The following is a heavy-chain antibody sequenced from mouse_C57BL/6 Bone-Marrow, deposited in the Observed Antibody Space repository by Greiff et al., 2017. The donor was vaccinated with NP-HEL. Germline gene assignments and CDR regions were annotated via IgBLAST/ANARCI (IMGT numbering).Heavy chain of an antibody. CDR1: GFTFSSYG. Sequence: EVKLMESGGDLVKPGGSLKLSCAASGFTFSSYGMSWVRQTPDKRLEWVATISSGGSYTYYPDSVKGRFTISRDNAKNTLYLQMSRLKSEDTAMYYCARDYYGSSYGYWGQGTTLTVSS. CDR3: ARDYYGSSYGY. J-gene: IGHJ2*01. CDR2: ISSGGSYT. V-gene: IGHV5-6*01. D-gene: IGHD1-1*01.